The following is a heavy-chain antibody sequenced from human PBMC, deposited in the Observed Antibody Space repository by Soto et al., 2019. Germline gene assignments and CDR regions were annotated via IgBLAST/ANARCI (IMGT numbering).Heavy chain of an antibody. Sequence: GGSLRLSCAASGFTFSSYGMHWVRQAPGKGLEWVAVISYDGSNKYYADSVKGRFTISRDNSKNTLYLQMNSLRAEDTAVYYCAKDLAYSNHTAFDYWGQGTLVTVSS. CDR2: ISYDGSNK. CDR3: AKDLAYSNHTAFDY. CDR1: GFTFSSYG. J-gene: IGHJ4*02. V-gene: IGHV3-30*18. D-gene: IGHD4-4*01.